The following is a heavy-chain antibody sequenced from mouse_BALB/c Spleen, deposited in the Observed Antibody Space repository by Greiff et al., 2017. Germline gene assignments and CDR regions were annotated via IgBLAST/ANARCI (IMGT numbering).Heavy chain of an antibody. V-gene: IGHV5-6-3*01. CDR2: INSNGGST. CDR3: ARDRRFAY. J-gene: IGHJ3*01. Sequence: VQLKESGGGLVQPGGSLKLSCAASGFTFSSYGMSWVRQTPDKRLELVATINSNGGSTYYPDSVKGRFTISRDNAKNTLYLQMSSLKSEDTAMYYCARDRRFAYWGQGTLVTVSA. CDR1: GFTFSSYG.